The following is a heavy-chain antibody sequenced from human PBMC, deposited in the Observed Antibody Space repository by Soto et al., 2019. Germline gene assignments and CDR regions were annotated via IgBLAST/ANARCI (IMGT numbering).Heavy chain of an antibody. CDR1: GYTFTSYG. Sequence: ASVKVSCKASGYTFTSYGISWVRQAPGQGLEWMGWISAYNGNTNYAQKLQGRVTMTTDTSTSTAYMELRSLRSDDTAVYYCARSPNRYCSGGSCYLPDYWGQGALVTVS. V-gene: IGHV1-18*01. CDR2: ISAYNGNT. D-gene: IGHD2-15*01. J-gene: IGHJ4*02. CDR3: ARSPNRYCSGGSCYLPDY.